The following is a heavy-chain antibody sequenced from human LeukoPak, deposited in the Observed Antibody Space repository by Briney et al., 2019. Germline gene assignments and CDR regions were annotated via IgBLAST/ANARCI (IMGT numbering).Heavy chain of an antibody. Sequence: GGSLRLSCAASGLTFRNYGMSWVRQAPGKGLEWVSSISSTGGTTYYADSVKGRFTISRDNSKNTLYLQMNSLRAEDTAIYYCAKNGDRGAYCTGGTCYPYFYYYMDVWGKGTTVTI. D-gene: IGHD2-15*01. J-gene: IGHJ6*03. CDR1: GLTFRNYG. V-gene: IGHV3-23*01. CDR2: ISSTGGTT. CDR3: AKNGDRGAYCTGGTCYPYFYYYMDV.